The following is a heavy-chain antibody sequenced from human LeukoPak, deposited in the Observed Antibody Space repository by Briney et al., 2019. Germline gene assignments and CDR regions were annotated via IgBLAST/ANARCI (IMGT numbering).Heavy chain of an antibody. J-gene: IGHJ6*02. V-gene: IGHV3-23*01. D-gene: IGHD2-15*01. CDR3: AKGATDSSYSALAV. Sequence: GGSLRLSCAASGFTFSDYYMTWVRQAPGKGLEWVSVIRDSGVEKLYADSVKGRFTISRDNSKNTVFLHMNSLRSGDTAVYFCAKGATDSSYSALAVWGQGTTVTVSS. CDR1: GFTFSDYY. CDR2: IRDSGVEK.